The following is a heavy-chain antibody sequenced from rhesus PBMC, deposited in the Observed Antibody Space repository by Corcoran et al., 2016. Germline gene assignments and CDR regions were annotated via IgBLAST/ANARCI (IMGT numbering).Heavy chain of an antibody. V-gene: IGHV1-111*02. CDR2: VDPGDGEA. CDR3: ATGRDSGYTDFDY. D-gene: IGHD5-24*01. Sequence: EVQLVRSGAEVKQPGASVKISCKASGYTFTDYYLHWVRQAPGKGLECMGRVDPGDGEAIHEPKFQDRVTSTAYTSTDTAYMELSSLRYEDTAVDYCATGRDSGYTDFDYWGQGVPVTVSS. CDR1: GYTFTDYY. J-gene: IGHJ4*01.